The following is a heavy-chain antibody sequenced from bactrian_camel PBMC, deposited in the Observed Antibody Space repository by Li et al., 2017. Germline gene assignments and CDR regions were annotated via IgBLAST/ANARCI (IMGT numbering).Heavy chain of an antibody. J-gene: IGHJ4*01. D-gene: IGHD2*01. CDR1: GLTYMTYY. V-gene: IGHV3S40*01. Sequence: VQLVESGGGSVQAGGSLNISCAVSGLTYMTYYMAWFRQAPGKAREWVGSMANVGGATYYADSVKDRFTMSRGYAKNTVMLQMNSLEPEDTATYYCAAALGGNCGAYEYSYYGRGTQVTVS. CDR2: MANVGGAT. CDR3: AAALGGNCGAYEYSY.